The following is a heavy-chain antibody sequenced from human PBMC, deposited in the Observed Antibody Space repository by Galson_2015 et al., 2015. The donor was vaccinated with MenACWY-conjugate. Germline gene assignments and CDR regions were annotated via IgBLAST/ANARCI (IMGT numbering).Heavy chain of an antibody. J-gene: IGHJ4*02. V-gene: IGHV3-23*01. Sequence: SLRLSCAASGFTFTSYAMSWVRQAPGKGLEWVSLISGSGDSTYYADSVKGRFTISRDNSKNTLYLQMNSLRAEDTAIYYCAKGGVYSILTYFDFWGQGTLVTVSA. CDR2: ISGSGDST. CDR1: GFTFTSYA. D-gene: IGHD1-26*01. CDR3: AKGGVYSILTYFDF.